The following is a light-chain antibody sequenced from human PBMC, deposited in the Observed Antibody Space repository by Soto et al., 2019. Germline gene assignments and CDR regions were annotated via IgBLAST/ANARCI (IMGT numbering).Light chain of an antibody. V-gene: IGKV3-11*01. CDR3: QQRSNWPRFT. CDR1: QSINTF. J-gene: IGKJ3*01. CDR2: DAS. Sequence: EVLLTQSPATLSVSPGESVTLSCRASQSINTFLAWYQQKPGQAPRLLIYDASSRAAGVPARFSGRGSGTDFTLTINSLEPDDFAVYYCQQRSNWPRFTFGPGTKVDIK.